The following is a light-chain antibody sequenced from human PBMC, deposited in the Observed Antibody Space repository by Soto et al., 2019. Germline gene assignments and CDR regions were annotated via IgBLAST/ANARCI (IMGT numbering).Light chain of an antibody. V-gene: IGKV3-15*01. Sequence: EIVLTQSPGTLPLSPGERATLSCRASQSVSSSYLAWYQQKPGQAPRLLIYGASTRATGIPARFSGSGSGTEFTLTISSLQPEDFAVYYCQQYNHWPGTFGQGTKVDIK. CDR2: GAS. J-gene: IGKJ1*01. CDR3: QQYNHWPGT. CDR1: QSVSSSY.